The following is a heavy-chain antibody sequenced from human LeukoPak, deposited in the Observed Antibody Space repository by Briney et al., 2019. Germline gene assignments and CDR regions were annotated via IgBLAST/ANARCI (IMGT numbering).Heavy chain of an antibody. CDR2: INWNGGST. V-gene: IGHV3-20*04. CDR3: ARAAGGSSGWFVDY. Sequence: GGSLRLSCAASGFTVSSNYMSWVRQAPGKGLEWVSGINWNGGSTGYADSVRGRFTISRDNAKNSLYLQMNSLRAEDTALYYCARAAGGSSGWFVDYWGQGTLVTVSS. J-gene: IGHJ4*02. D-gene: IGHD6-19*01. CDR1: GFTVSSNY.